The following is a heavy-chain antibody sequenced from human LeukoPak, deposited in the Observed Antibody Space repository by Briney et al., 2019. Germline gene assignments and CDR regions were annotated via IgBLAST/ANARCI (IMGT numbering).Heavy chain of an antibody. D-gene: IGHD2-21*02. Sequence: GRSLRLSCAASGFTFSRFGMHWVRQAPGKGLEWEAVIWFDGSSTYYADSVKGRFTISRDNSKNMLYLQMNSLRVEDTGVYFCARDSAPYCGGDCYFDYWGHGTLVTVSS. CDR1: GFTFSRFG. V-gene: IGHV3-33*01. J-gene: IGHJ4*01. CDR2: IWFDGSST. CDR3: ARDSAPYCGGDCYFDY.